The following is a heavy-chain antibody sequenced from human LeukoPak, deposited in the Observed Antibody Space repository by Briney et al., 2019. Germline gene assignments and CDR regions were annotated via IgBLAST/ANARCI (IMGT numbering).Heavy chain of an antibody. J-gene: IGHJ3*02. CDR2: IYYSGST. D-gene: IGHD3-3*01. Sequence: SETLSLTCTVSGGSISSGDYYWSWIRQPPGKGLEWIGYIYYSGSTYYNPSLKSRVTISVDTSKNQFSLKLSSVTAADTAVYYCARDMGRRITIFGVVAGPDAFDIWGQGTMVTVSS. CDR1: GGSISSGDYY. V-gene: IGHV4-30-4*01. CDR3: ARDMGRRITIFGVVAGPDAFDI.